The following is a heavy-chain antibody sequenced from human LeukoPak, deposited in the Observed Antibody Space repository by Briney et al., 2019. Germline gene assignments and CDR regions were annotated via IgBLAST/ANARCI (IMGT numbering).Heavy chain of an antibody. Sequence: PSETLSLTCAVYGGSFSGYYWTWIRQPPGKELEWIGYIYHSGSTKYNPSLKSRVTISVDTSKNHFSLKLSSVTAADTAVYYCARGQWLPVFDFWGQGTLVTVSS. J-gene: IGHJ4*02. D-gene: IGHD3-22*01. V-gene: IGHV4-59*01. CDR1: GGSFSGYY. CDR3: ARGQWLPVFDF. CDR2: IYHSGST.